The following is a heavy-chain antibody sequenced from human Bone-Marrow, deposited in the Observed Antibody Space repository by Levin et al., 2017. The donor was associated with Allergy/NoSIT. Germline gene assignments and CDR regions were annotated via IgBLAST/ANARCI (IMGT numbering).Heavy chain of an antibody. J-gene: IGHJ6*02. Sequence: SQTLSLPCTVSGGSISSYYWSWIRQPPGKGLEWIGYIYYSGSPNYNPSLKSRVTISVDTSKNQFSLKLSSVTAADTAVYYCARYDYSYYYYALDVWGQGTTVTVSS. CDR1: GGSISSYY. CDR3: ARYDYSYYYYALDV. CDR2: IYYSGSP. D-gene: IGHD3-16*01. V-gene: IGHV4-59*01.